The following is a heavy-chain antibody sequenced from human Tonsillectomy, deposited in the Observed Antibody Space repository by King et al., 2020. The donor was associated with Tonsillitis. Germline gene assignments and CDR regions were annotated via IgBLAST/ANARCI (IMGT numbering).Heavy chain of an antibody. D-gene: IGHD5-12*01. V-gene: IGHV5-51*01. J-gene: IGHJ6*02. CDR2: IYPGDSDT. Sequence: VQLVESGAEVKKPGESLKISCKGSGYSFTSYWIGWVRQMPGKGLEWMGIIYPGDSDTRYSPSFQGQVTISADKSISTAYLQWSSLKASDTAMYYCARTPADSGYDYYYYYGMDVWGQGTTVTVSS. CDR1: GYSFTSYW. CDR3: ARTPADSGYDYYYYYGMDV.